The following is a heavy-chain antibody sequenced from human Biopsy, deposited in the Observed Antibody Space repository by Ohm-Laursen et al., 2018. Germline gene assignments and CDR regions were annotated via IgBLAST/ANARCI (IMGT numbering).Heavy chain of an antibody. J-gene: IGHJ4*02. CDR3: ARSRKDRGGMYFGS. V-gene: IGHV4-59*08. CDR1: SSSIKSFY. CDR2: ISHTGYT. Sequence: SETLSLTSSVSSSSIKSFYWIRIRPSPGQGLHWIVFISHTGYTSYNPSLKSRVITSVDTSKSQFSLKLTSATVGDTAGYYCARSRKDRGGMYFGSWGQGSLVTVSS.